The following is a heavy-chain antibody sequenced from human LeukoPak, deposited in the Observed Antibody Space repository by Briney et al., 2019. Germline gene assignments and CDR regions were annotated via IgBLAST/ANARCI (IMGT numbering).Heavy chain of an antibody. CDR2: ISYDGSNK. J-gene: IGHJ4*02. Sequence: GGSLRLSCAASGFTFSSYGMHWVRQAPGKGLEWVAVISYDGSNKYYADSVKGRFTISRDNSKNTLYLQMNSLRAEDTAVYYCAKESHGTNDYWGQGTLVTVSS. CDR1: GFTFSSYG. V-gene: IGHV3-30*18. CDR3: AKESHGTNDY. D-gene: IGHD1-7*01.